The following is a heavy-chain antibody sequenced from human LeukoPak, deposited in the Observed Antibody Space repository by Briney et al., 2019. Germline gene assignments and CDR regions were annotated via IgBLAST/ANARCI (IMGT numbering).Heavy chain of an antibody. CDR1: GGSLSGYY. D-gene: IGHD6-13*01. CDR2: INQSGST. CDR3: ARGRIAEYYYYGMDV. Sequence: SETLSLTCAVYGGSLSGYYWSWIRQPPGKGLEWIGEINQSGSTTYNPSLKSRVTISVDTSKNQFSLKLSSVTAADTAVYYCARGRIAEYYYYGMDVWGQGTTVTVSS. V-gene: IGHV4-34*01. J-gene: IGHJ6*02.